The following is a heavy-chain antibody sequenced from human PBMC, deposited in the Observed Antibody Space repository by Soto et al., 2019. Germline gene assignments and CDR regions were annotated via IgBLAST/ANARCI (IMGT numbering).Heavy chain of an antibody. J-gene: IGHJ4*02. D-gene: IGHD6-13*01. CDR2: IHYSGTT. V-gene: IGHV4-59*01. CDR3: AAGEASSRNLAPYYLDF. CDR1: GGSMRNYF. Sequence: ETLSLTCTVSGGSMRNYFWTWIRQPPGKGLEWIGYIHYSGTTSFFPSYNPSLRSRVTISEDTSKNQFSLKLLSVTTADTAVYFCAAGEASSRNLAPYYLDFWGQGTLVTVSS.